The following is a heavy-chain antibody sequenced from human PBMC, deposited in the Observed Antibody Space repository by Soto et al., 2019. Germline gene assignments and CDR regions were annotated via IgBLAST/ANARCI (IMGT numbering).Heavy chain of an antibody. V-gene: IGHV3-21*01. CDR3: ARDLTYCSSTSCYGYLLSGDWYFDL. CDR2: ISSSSSYI. Sequence: EVQLVESGGGLVKPGGSLRLSCAASGFTFSSYSMNWVRQAPGKGLEWVSSISSSSSYIYYADSVKGRFTISRDNAKNLLYQQMNSLRAEDTALYYCARDLTYCSSTSCYGYLLSGDWYFDLWGRGTLVTVSS. D-gene: IGHD2-2*01. CDR1: GFTFSSYS. J-gene: IGHJ2*01.